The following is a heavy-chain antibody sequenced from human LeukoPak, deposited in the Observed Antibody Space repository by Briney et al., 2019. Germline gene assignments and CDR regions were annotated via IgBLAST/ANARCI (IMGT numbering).Heavy chain of an antibody. D-gene: IGHD2-15*01. J-gene: IGHJ6*02. CDR3: AREEVVLGDTLLYYHGMDV. Sequence: SETLSLTCTVSGGSISSDDHYWSWIRQPPGKGLEWIGHIFYAGNTYYNPSLKSRVAISVDTSNNQFSLSLNSVIAADTAFYYCAREEVVLGDTLLYYHGMDVWGQGTAVTVSS. CDR2: IFYAGNT. V-gene: IGHV4-30-4*08. CDR1: GGSISSDDHY.